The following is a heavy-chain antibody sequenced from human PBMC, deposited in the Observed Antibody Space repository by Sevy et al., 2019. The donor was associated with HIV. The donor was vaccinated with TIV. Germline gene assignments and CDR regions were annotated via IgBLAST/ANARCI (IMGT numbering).Heavy chain of an antibody. CDR2: ISYDGTDK. D-gene: IGHD2-8*01. CDR1: GFSFSHYA. Sequence: GGSLRLSCAASGFSFSHYAFLWVRQAPGKGLEWVSLISYDGTDKYYADSVKGRFTISRDNSKNTLFLQMTNMKPDDTAVYYCARVAVSYCTNDCYHRFDYWGQGTLVTVSS. V-gene: IGHV3-30-3*01. CDR3: ARVAVSYCTNDCYHRFDY. J-gene: IGHJ4*02.